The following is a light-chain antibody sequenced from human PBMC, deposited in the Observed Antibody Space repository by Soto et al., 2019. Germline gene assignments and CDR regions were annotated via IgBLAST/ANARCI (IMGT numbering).Light chain of an antibody. CDR2: AVS. V-gene: IGKV1-12*01. J-gene: IGKJ4*01. Sequence: DIQMTQSPSSVSASVGDRVTITCRASQGINNWLAWYQQKPGKAPELLIYAVSYLQSGVPSRFSGNGSWTDFTLTISSLQPEDFATYFCKQSSAFPLTFGGGTKVDIK. CDR3: KQSSAFPLT. CDR1: QGINNW.